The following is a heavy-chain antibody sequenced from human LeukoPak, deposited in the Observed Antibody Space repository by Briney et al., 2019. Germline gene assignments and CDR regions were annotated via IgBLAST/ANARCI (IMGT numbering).Heavy chain of an antibody. J-gene: IGHJ4*02. V-gene: IGHV1-2*02. CDR3: ARDLCHGGSCFHFDS. CDR1: GYTFTDYY. Sequence: GASVKVSCKASGYTFTDYYVHWVRQAPGQGLEWLGWINPDSGATNFAQRFQGRVTMTRDTSVNTAHMELNNLRSDDTAVYHCARDLCHGGSCFHFDSWGQGTLVTVSS. D-gene: IGHD2-15*01. CDR2: INPDSGAT.